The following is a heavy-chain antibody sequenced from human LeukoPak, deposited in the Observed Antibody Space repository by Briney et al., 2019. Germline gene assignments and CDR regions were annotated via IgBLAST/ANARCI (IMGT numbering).Heavy chain of an antibody. CDR1: GFTFSNYG. V-gene: IGHV3-30*18. Sequence: HPGRSLRLSCAASGFTFSNYGMHWVRQAPGEGLEWVAVSYDGSNRYYADSVKGRFTISRDNSKNTLYLQMNSLRAEDTAVYYCAKPIMTTVTTLGLYFDYWGQGALVTVSS. CDR3: AKPIMTTVTTLGLYFDY. J-gene: IGHJ4*02. CDR2: SYDGSNR. D-gene: IGHD4-17*01.